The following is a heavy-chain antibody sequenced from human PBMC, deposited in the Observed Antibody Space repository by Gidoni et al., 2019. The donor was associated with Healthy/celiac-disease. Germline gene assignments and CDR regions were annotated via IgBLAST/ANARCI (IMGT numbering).Heavy chain of an antibody. CDR1: GYTFTGYY. V-gene: IGHV1-2*02. Sequence: QVQLVQSGAEVKKPGASVKVSCKASGYTFTGYYMHWVRQAPGQGLEWMGWINPNSGGTNNAQKFQGRVTMTRDTSISTAYMELSRLRSDDTAVYYCARGVAWNPLDYWGQGTLVTVSS. CDR3: ARGVAWNPLDY. D-gene: IGHD1-1*01. J-gene: IGHJ4*02. CDR2: INPNSGGT.